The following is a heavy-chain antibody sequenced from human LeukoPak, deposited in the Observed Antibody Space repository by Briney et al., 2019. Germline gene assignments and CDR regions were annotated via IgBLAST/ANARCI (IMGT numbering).Heavy chain of an antibody. CDR2: ISSSSSYI. J-gene: IGHJ3*02. CDR3: ARVGYSWNAFDI. Sequence: GGSLRLSCAASEFTFSSYTMNWVRQAPGKGLEWVSSISSSSSYIYYADSVKGRFTISKNNAKNSLYLQMNSLRAEDTAVYYCARVGYSWNAFDIWGQGTMVTVSS. CDR1: EFTFSSYT. D-gene: IGHD5-12*01. V-gene: IGHV3-21*01.